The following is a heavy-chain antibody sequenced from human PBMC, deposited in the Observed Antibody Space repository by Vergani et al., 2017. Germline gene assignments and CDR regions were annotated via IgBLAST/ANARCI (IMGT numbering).Heavy chain of an antibody. D-gene: IGHD3-16*01. CDR2: IQFDGSNQ. V-gene: IGHV3-30*02. Sequence: QVHLVYSGLGVVPRGGSLRLSCATSGFTLSNYDMQWIRQGPGKGLEFVAFIQFDGSNQYYADSVKGRFTLSRDFSKNTLYLQMNSLRTDDTATYYCAKHFRGWGIDYWGQGTQVIVSS. CDR3: AKHFRGWGIDY. CDR1: GFTLSNYD. J-gene: IGHJ4*02.